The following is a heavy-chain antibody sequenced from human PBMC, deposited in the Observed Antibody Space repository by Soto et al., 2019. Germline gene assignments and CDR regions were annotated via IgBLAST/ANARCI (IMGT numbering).Heavy chain of an antibody. CDR2: IIPIFGTT. J-gene: IGHJ3*02. CDR3: ARDTVRGAFDI. V-gene: IGHV1-69*05. CDR1: GGTFSSYA. Sequence: SVKVSCKGSGGTFSSYAISWVRQAPGQGLEWMGGIIPIFGTTNYAQKFQGRVTITTDASTSTAYMELRSLRSDDTAVYYCARDTVRGAFDIWGQGTMVTVSS. D-gene: IGHD4-4*01.